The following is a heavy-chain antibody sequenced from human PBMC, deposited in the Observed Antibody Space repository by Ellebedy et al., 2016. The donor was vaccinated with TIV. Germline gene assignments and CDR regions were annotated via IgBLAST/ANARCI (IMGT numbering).Heavy chain of an antibody. Sequence: GESLKISXAASGFTFSTYWMSWVRQAPGKGLEWVANIKEDGSEKSYVDSVKGRFTLSRDNAKNSLYLQMNSLRAEDTAVYYCARAIAAAGSLWGQGTLVTVSS. V-gene: IGHV3-7*01. CDR3: ARAIAAAGSL. CDR1: GFTFSTYW. CDR2: IKEDGSEK. D-gene: IGHD6-13*01. J-gene: IGHJ4*02.